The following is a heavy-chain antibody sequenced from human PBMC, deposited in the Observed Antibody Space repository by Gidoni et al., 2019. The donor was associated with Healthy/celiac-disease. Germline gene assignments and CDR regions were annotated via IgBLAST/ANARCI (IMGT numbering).Heavy chain of an antibody. CDR3: ARDPYSNYVGYGMDV. D-gene: IGHD4-4*01. CDR1: GFTFSSYG. V-gene: IGHV3-33*01. CDR2: IWYDGSNK. J-gene: IGHJ6*02. Sequence: QVQLVESGGGVVQPGRSLRLSCAASGFTFSSYGMHWVRQAPGKGLEWVAVIWYDGSNKYYADSVKGRFTISRDNSKNTLYLQMNSLRAEDTAVYYCARDPYSNYVGYGMDVWGQGTTVTVSS.